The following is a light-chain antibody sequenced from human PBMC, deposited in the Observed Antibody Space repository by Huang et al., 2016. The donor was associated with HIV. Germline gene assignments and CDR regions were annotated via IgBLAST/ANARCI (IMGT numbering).Light chain of an antibody. Sequence: DIVITQSPLSLPVAPGQPASLSCNSSQNLLHASGQNRLDWYLQKPGRSPQLLIYLASNRASGVPDRFTGSGSGSDFTLDISRVESDDVGIYYCMQGLQTPPTFGQGTKLEI. J-gene: IGKJ2*01. CDR3: MQGLQTPPT. CDR1: QNLLHASGQNR. V-gene: IGKV2-28*01. CDR2: LAS.